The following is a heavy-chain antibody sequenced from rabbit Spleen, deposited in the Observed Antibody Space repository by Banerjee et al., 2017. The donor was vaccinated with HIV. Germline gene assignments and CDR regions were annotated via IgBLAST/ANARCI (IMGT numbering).Heavy chain of an antibody. V-gene: IGHV1S40*01. CDR2: IEGGSSGFT. CDR3: ARDTSSSFSSYGMDL. CDR1: GVSFSGSSY. D-gene: IGHD1-1*01. J-gene: IGHJ6*01. Sequence: QSLEESGGDLVKPGASLTLTCIASGVSFSGSSYMCWVRQAPGKGLEWIACIEGGSSGFTYFASWAKGRFTISKTSSTTVTLQMTSLTAADTATYFCARDTSSSFSSYGMDLWGQGTLVTVS.